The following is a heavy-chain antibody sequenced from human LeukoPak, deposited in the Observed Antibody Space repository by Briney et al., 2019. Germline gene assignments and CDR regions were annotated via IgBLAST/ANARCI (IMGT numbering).Heavy chain of an antibody. D-gene: IGHD6-13*01. CDR1: GGSISSGTYY. Sequence: PSQTLSLTCTVSGGSISSGTYYWNWIRQPAGKGLEWIGRIHTSGSTNYNPSLKSRVTISVDTSKNHFSLNLTSVTAADTAVYYCARGWIRSSWYNYWGQGTLVTVSS. CDR2: IHTSGST. CDR3: ARGWIRSSWYNY. J-gene: IGHJ4*02. V-gene: IGHV4-61*02.